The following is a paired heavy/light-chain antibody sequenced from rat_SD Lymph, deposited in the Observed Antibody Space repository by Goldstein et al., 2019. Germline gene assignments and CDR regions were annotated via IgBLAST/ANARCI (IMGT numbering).Light chain of an antibody. Sequence: NTVMTQSPTSMFTSVGDRVTISCKASQNVGINVAWYQQETGQSPKRLIYWASNRDTGVPDRFTGSGSGTDFTLTISNMQAEDPAIYYCLQHNSYPRTFGGGTKLELK. J-gene: IGKJ1*01. CDR1: QNVGIN. CDR2: WAS. V-gene: IGKV6S7*01. CDR3: LQHNSYPRT.
Heavy chain of an antibody. D-gene: IGHD5-1*01. CDR2: ISYDGSST. CDR1: GFTFNNYD. Sequence: EVQLVESGGGLVQPGRSMKLSCAASGFTFNNYDMAWVCQAPKKGLEWVATISYDGSSTYYRDSVKGRFTISRDNAKSTLYLQMDSLRSEDTATYYCARQSWELGFDYWGQGVMVTVSS. CDR3: ARQSWELGFDY. V-gene: IGHV5-7*01. J-gene: IGHJ2*01.